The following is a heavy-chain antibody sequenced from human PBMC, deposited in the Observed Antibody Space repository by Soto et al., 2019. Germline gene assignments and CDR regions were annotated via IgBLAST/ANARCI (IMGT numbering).Heavy chain of an antibody. V-gene: IGHV4-31*03. J-gene: IGHJ4*02. CDR2: IYYSGST. CDR1: GGSISSGGYY. CDR3: TTDHSSGWY. D-gene: IGHD6-19*01. Sequence: SETLSLTCPVSGGSISSGGYYWSWIRQHPGKGLEWIGYIYYSGSTYYNPSLKSRVTISVDTSKNQFSLKLSSVTAEDTAVYYCTTDHSSGWYWGQGTLVTVSS.